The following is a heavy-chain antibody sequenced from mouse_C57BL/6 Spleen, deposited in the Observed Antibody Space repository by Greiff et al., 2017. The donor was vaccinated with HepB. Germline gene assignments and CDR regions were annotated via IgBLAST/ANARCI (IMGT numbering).Heavy chain of an antibody. D-gene: IGHD2-4*01. V-gene: IGHV5-17*01. Sequence: DVMLVESGGGLVKPGGSLKLSCAASGFTFSDYGMHWVRQAPEKGLEWVAYISSGSSTIYYADTVKGRFTIARDNAKNTLFLQMTSLRSEDTAMYYCAPYDYDGDYYAMDYWGQGTSVTVSS. CDR1: GFTFSDYG. CDR2: ISSGSSTI. J-gene: IGHJ4*01. CDR3: APYDYDGDYYAMDY.